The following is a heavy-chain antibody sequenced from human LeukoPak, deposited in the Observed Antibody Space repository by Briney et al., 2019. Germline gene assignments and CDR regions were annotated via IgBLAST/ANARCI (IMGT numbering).Heavy chain of an antibody. Sequence: GGSLRLSCAASGFTFRDYDMHWVRQASGKGLEWVSAIDTAGDRSYPVSVKGRFTISRENDKNSLFLQMNNLSAGDAAVYYCARGGSLYDASYYYFLDVWGKGTRVTVSS. D-gene: IGHD2/OR15-2a*01. V-gene: IGHV3-13*01. CDR1: GFTFRDYD. CDR2: IDTAGDR. CDR3: ARGGSLYDASYYYFLDV. J-gene: IGHJ6*03.